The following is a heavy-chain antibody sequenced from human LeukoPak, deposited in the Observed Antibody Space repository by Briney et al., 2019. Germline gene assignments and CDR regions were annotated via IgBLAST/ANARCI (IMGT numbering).Heavy chain of an antibody. CDR2: INHSGST. V-gene: IGHV4-34*01. CDR1: GGSISSYY. CDR3: ARGPAYYYDSSGYYLGGDY. Sequence: SETLSLTCTVSGGSISSYYWSWIRQPPGKGLEWIGEINHSGSTNYNPSLKSRVTISVDTSKNQFSLKLSSVTAADTAVYYCARGPAYYYDSSGYYLGGDYWGQGTLVTVSS. J-gene: IGHJ4*02. D-gene: IGHD3-22*01.